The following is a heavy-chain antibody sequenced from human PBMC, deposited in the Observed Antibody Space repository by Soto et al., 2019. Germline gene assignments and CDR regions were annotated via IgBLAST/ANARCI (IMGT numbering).Heavy chain of an antibody. CDR1: GFTFRSFC. J-gene: IGHJ6*02. CDR2: IGGSGGST. D-gene: IGHD2-2*01. V-gene: IGHV3-23*01. CDR3: TTENIVVVPGAHYYYNYGMDV. Sequence: VSLRLSCTSSGFTFRSFCMTWVSKAPGKGLEGVSAIGGSGGSTYYEYYVKGRFTISRDNSKNTLYLQMNSLRAEDTAVYYCTTENIVVVPGAHYYYNYGMDVWGQGTTVTVSS.